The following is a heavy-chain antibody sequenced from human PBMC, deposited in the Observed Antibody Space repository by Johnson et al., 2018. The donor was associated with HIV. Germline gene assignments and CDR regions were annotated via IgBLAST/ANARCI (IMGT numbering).Heavy chain of an antibody. CDR2: ISYDGSNK. D-gene: IGHD6-19*01. J-gene: IGHJ3*02. Sequence: QVTLVESGGGVVQPGRSLRLSCAASGFTFSSYGMHWVRQAPGKGLEWVAVISYDGSNKYYADSVKGRFTISRDNSKNTLYLQTNSLRAEDTAVYYCARGGQWGATDGFDIWGQGTMVTVSS. CDR3: ARGGQWGATDGFDI. V-gene: IGHV3-30*03. CDR1: GFTFSSYG.